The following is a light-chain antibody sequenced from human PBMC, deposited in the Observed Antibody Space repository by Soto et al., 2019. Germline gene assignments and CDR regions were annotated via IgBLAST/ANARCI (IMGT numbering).Light chain of an antibody. Sequence: IQMTQSPSTLSASVGDRVTITCRASQSISSWLAWYQQKPGKAPNLLIYHASSLESGVPSRFSGSGSGTEFTLTISSLQPDDFATYYCQQYNSYSWTFGQGTKVDIK. CDR3: QQYNSYSWT. CDR1: QSISSW. V-gene: IGKV1-5*01. CDR2: HAS. J-gene: IGKJ1*01.